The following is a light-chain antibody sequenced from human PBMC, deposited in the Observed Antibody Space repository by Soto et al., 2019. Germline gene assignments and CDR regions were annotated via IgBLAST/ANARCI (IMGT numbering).Light chain of an antibody. CDR2: GAS. Sequence: QSPGTLSLSPGERATLSCRASQSVSSRNLAWYQQKPGQAPRLLIYGASSRATGIPDRFSGSGSGTDFTLTISRLEPEDFSVDYCQQYGSSSLFGQGALLESK. V-gene: IGKV3-20*01. CDR1: QSVSSRN. J-gene: IGKJ5*01. CDR3: QQYGSSSL.